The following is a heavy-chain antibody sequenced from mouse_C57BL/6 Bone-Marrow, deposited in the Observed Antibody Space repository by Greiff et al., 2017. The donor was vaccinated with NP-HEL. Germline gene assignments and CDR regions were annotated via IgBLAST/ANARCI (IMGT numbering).Heavy chain of an antibody. D-gene: IGHD3-3*01. CDR2: INPSSGYT. J-gene: IGHJ4*01. CDR3: APQLLIGDYYYAMDY. CDR1: GYTFTSYT. Sequence: QVQLQQSGAELARPGASVKMSCKASGYTFTSYTMHWVKQRPGQGLEWIGYINPSSGYTKYNQKFKDKATLTADKSSSTAYMQLSSLTSEDSAVYYCAPQLLIGDYYYAMDYWGQGSSDTVSS. V-gene: IGHV1-4*01.